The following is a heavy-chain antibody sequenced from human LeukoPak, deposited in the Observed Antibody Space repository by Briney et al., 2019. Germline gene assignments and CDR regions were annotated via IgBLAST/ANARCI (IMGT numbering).Heavy chain of an antibody. CDR1: GFTLSSYW. Sequence: GGSLRLSCAASGFTLSSYWMHWVRHAPGKGLGWVSRIKSDGSTTNYADSVKGRFTISRDNAKNTLYLQMNSLRAEDTAVYYCARELAVGGTWFDRWGQGTLVTVSS. CDR2: IKSDGSTT. D-gene: IGHD6-19*01. V-gene: IGHV3-74*01. J-gene: IGHJ5*02. CDR3: ARELAVGGTWFDR.